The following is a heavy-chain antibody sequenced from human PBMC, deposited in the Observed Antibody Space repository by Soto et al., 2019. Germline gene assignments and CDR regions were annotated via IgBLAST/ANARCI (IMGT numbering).Heavy chain of an antibody. CDR3: ARQASGYYYGWFDP. Sequence: QLLLQESGPGLVKPSETLSLPCTVSGGSFLDGTYSWAWIPQSPGKGLEGIGTIFYIGGTFYTPYLKSRVTMSVDTSDNQFSLKLSSVTAADTAVYYCARQASGYYYGWFDPWGQGTLVTVSS. CDR1: GGSFLDGTYS. D-gene: IGHD3-22*01. V-gene: IGHV4-39*01. CDR2: IFYIGGT. J-gene: IGHJ5*02.